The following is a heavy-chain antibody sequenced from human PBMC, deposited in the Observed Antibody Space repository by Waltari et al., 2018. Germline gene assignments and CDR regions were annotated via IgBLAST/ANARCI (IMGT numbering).Heavy chain of an antibody. D-gene: IGHD5-12*01. V-gene: IGHV3-66*02. Sequence: SGGGLVQPGWSLRLSCPASGATLDSNDMNWLRQAPGKGLEWSSVIFADGTTHFADSVRGRFVISRDKSENTLYLQMNSLRGEDSAIYYCAREDIVSATQWRGAQYRGNSGYDLWGQGTLVSVSS. CDR3: AREDIVSATQWRGAQYRGNSGYDL. CDR1: GATLDSND. CDR2: IFADGTT. J-gene: IGHJ4*01.